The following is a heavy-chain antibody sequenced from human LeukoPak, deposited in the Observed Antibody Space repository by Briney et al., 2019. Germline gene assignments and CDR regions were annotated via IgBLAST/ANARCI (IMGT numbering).Heavy chain of an antibody. CDR2: ISYDGSNK. J-gene: IGHJ4*02. Sequence: GGSLRLSCAASGFTFSSYGMHWVRQAPGKGLEWVAVISYDGSNKYYADSVKGRFTISRDNSKNTLYLQMNSLRAEDTAVYYCAKDHVWQQPPFDYWGQGTLVTVSS. V-gene: IGHV3-30*18. D-gene: IGHD6-13*01. CDR1: GFTFSSYG. CDR3: AKDHVWQQPPFDY.